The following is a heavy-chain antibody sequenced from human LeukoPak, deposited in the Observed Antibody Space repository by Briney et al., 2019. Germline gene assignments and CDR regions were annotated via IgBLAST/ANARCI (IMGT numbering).Heavy chain of an antibody. V-gene: IGHV1-8*01. Sequence: ASVKVSCKASGYTFSDYDVNWVRQAPGQGLGWMGWMNPTSGDTGYAQKFQGRVTMPRSMSRNTAYMELSRLRSEDTAVYFCARVVMKAFYYYYMDVWGKGTTIIISS. CDR3: ARVVMKAFYYYYMDV. J-gene: IGHJ6*03. D-gene: IGHD2-21*01. CDR2: MNPTSGDT. CDR1: GYTFSDYD.